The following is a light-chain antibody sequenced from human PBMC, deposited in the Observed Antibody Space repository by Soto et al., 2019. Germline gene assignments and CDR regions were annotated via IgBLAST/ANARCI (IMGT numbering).Light chain of an antibody. CDR1: SSNIGAGYD. CDR3: QSYDSSLSVNYV. J-gene: IGLJ1*01. V-gene: IGLV1-40*01. CDR2: GNS. Sequence: LAQPPSVSGAPGQRVTISCTGSSSNIGAGYDVHWYQQLPGTAPKLLIYGNSNRPSGVPDRFSGSKSGTSASLAITGLQAEDEADYYCQSYDSSLSVNYVFGTETKVTVL.